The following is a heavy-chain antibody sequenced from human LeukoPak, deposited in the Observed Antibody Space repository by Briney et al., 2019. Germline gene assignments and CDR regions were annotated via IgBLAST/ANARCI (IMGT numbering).Heavy chain of an antibody. J-gene: IGHJ4*02. Sequence: QPGRSLRLSCAASGFTFSSYGMHWVRQAPGKGLEWVEVISYDGSNKYYADSVKGRFTISRDNSKNTLYLQMNSLRAEDTAVYYCAKGYSSGWYALDYWGQGTLVTVSS. CDR3: AKGYSSGWYALDY. V-gene: IGHV3-30*18. CDR1: GFTFSSYG. D-gene: IGHD6-19*01. CDR2: ISYDGSNK.